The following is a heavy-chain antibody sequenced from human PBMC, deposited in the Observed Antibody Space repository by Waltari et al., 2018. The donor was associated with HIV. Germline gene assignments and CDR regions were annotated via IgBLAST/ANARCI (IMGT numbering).Heavy chain of an antibody. D-gene: IGHD5-12*01. V-gene: IGHV4-34*01. J-gene: IGHJ4*02. CDR1: GEPFDGYY. CDR2: INHRRNT. Sequence: QVQLQQWGAGLLKPSETLSLTCAVYGEPFDGYYWSWIRQPPGKRLEWMGEINHRRNTNSNPSLKSRITMSVDASKNQFSLNLNSVTAADTGVYYCARRALWLRPVYYFDYWGQGALVTVSS. CDR3: ARRALWLRPVYYFDY.